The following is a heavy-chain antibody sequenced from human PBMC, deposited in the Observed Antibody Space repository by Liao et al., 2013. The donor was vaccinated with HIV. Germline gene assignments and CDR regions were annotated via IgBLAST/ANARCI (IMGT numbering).Heavy chain of an antibody. CDR1: GDSISSSSPY. D-gene: IGHD6-13*01. V-gene: IGHV4-39*07. J-gene: IGHJ6*03. CDR2: LYFSGST. Sequence: QLQLQESGPGLVKPSETLSLTCTVSGDSISSSSPYWGWIRQPPGKGLEWIGSLYFSGSTYYNPSLKSRVSISVDTSKNQFSLKLSSVTAADTAMYYCARVVSTWPYQYYYMDVWGKGTTVTVSS. CDR3: ARVVSTWPYQYYYMDV.